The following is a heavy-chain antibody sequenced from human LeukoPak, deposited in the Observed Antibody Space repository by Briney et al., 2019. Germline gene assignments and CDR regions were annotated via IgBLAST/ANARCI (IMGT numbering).Heavy chain of an antibody. Sequence: PGGSLRLSCAASGFTFSSYGMYWVRQALGKGLEWVAVIWYDGSKKYYADSVKGRFTISRDISKSTLFLQMNSLRVEDTAVYYCASNGGGSFYFDHWGQGTLVTVSS. V-gene: IGHV3-33*03. J-gene: IGHJ4*02. D-gene: IGHD1-26*01. CDR2: IWYDGSKK. CDR3: ASNGGGSFYFDH. CDR1: GFTFSSYG.